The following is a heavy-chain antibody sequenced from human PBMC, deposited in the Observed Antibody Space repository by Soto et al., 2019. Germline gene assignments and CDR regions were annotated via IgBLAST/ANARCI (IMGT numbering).Heavy chain of an antibody. CDR3: AKDTTYCSSTRCYTCFDY. V-gene: IGHV3-23*01. Sequence: EVQLLESGGGLVQPGGSLSLSCAASGFTFSSYAMSWVSQAPGKWLVWVSAISGSGGSTYYADSVKGRFTISRDNSKNTLYLQMSSLGAEDTARYDCAKDTTYCSSTRCYTCFDYCCQGTLVTVSS. D-gene: IGHD2-2*02. CDR1: GFTFSSYA. J-gene: IGHJ4*02. CDR2: ISGSGGST.